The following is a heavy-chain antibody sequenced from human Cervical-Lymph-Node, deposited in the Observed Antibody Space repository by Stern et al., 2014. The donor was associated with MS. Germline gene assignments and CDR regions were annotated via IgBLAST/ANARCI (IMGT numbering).Heavy chain of an antibody. CDR1: GFRFSSYG. J-gene: IGHJ4*02. CDR2: ISYDGSNK. CDR3: AKDPTAVASSYYFDY. D-gene: IGHD6-19*01. Sequence: VQLVESGGGVVQPRRSLRLSCAASGFRFSSYGMHWVRQAPGKGLECVAIISYDGSNKFYANSVKGRFTISRDNSKNTLYLQMNSLKTDDTAVYYCAKDPTAVASSYYFDYWGQGTLVTVSS. V-gene: IGHV3-30*18.